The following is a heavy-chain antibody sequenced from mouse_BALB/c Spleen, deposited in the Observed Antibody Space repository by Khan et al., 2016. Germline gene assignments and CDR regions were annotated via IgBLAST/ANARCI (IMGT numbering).Heavy chain of an antibody. CDR1: GFTFSTYA. Sequence: EVQLQESGGGLVQPGGSLKLSCAASGFTFSTYAMSWVRQTPDKRLELVATINSNGGSTYYPDNVKGRFTISRDNAKNTLYLQMSSLKSEDTAMXYCARVRQAVDYWGQGTSVTVSS. CDR3: ARVRQAVDY. V-gene: IGHV5-6-3*01. CDR2: INSNGGST. J-gene: IGHJ4*01. D-gene: IGHD2-14*01.